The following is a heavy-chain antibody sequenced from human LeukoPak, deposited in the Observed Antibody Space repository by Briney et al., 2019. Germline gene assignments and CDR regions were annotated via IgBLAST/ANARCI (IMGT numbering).Heavy chain of an antibody. J-gene: IGHJ3*02. CDR3: ARVRTSDAFDI. Sequence: ASVKVSCKASGYTFTSYDINWVRQATGQGLEWMGWFNPNSGGTNYAQNFQGRVTMTRDKSISTAYMELSRLRSDDTAVYYCARVRTSDAFDIWGQGTMVTVSS. CDR2: FNPNSGGT. D-gene: IGHD1-1*01. V-gene: IGHV1-2*02. CDR1: GYTFTSYD.